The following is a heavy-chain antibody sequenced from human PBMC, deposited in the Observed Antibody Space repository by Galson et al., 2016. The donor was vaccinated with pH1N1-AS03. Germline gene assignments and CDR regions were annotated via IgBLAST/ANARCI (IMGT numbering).Heavy chain of an antibody. D-gene: IGHD2-8*01. CDR2: INADGSIT. Sequence: CAASEFTFSSKWMHWVRQAPGKGPVWVSRINADGSITSYADSVKGRFTISRDNAKNTLYLQMNSLRAEDTAVYYCARGNGRNFDCWGQGTLVTVSS. CDR1: EFTFSSKW. V-gene: IGHV3-74*01. J-gene: IGHJ4*02. CDR3: ARGNGRNFDC.